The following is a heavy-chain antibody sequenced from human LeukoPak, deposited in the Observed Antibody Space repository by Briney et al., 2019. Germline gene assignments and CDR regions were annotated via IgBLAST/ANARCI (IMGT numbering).Heavy chain of an antibody. CDR2: ISSNGGST. CDR1: GFTFSSYA. Sequence: GGSLRLSCAASGFTFSSYAMHWVRQAPGKGLEYVSAISSNGGSTYYANSVKGRFTISRDNSKNTLYLQMGSLRAEDMAVYYCARDPGMGATKCYYYYGMDVWGQGTTVTVSS. D-gene: IGHD1-26*01. CDR3: ARDPGMGATKCYYYYGMDV. V-gene: IGHV3-64*01. J-gene: IGHJ6*02.